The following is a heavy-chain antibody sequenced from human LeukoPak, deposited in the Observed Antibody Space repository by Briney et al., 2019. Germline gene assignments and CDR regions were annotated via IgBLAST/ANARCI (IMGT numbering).Heavy chain of an antibody. CDR1: GYSISSGYY. CDR2: IYHSGST. CDR3: ARKMAFSGFDY. Sequence: SETLSLTCTVSGYSISSGYYWGWIRQPPGKGLEWIGSIYHSGSTYYNPSLKSRVTISEDTSKNQFSLKPSSVTAADTAVYYCARKMAFSGFDYWGQGTLVTVSS. D-gene: IGHD5-24*01. V-gene: IGHV4-38-2*02. J-gene: IGHJ4*02.